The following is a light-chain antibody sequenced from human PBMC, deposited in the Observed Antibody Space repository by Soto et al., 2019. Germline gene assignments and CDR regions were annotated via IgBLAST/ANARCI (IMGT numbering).Light chain of an antibody. Sequence: EIVLTQSPGTLSLSPGERATLSCRASQSFSSSYLAWYQQKPGQAPRLLISGASSRATGIPDRFSGSGSGTDFTLTISSLQPEDFATYYCLQDFTYPWTFGQGTKVDIK. CDR1: QSFSSSY. V-gene: IGKV3-20*01. J-gene: IGKJ1*01. CDR3: LQDFTYPWT. CDR2: GAS.